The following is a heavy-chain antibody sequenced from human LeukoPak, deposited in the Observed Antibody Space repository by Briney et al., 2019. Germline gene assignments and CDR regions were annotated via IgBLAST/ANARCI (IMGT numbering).Heavy chain of an antibody. D-gene: IGHD5-18*01. CDR2: INPSGGSS. CDR1: GYTFTSYY. V-gene: IGHV1-46*01. J-gene: IGHJ4*02. Sequence: ASVKVSCKASGYTFTSYYMHWVRQAPGQGLEWMGIINPSGGSSSYAQKFQGRVTMTRVTSTSTVYIELNSLRPEDTAVYYCARGYSYGTVNYWGQGTLVTVSS. CDR3: ARGYSYGTVNY.